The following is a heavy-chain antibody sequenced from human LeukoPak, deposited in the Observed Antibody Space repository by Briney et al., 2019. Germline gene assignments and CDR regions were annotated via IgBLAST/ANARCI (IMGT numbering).Heavy chain of an antibody. CDR3: ASTTDDYGDNMDAFDI. D-gene: IGHD4-17*01. V-gene: IGHV4-30-2*01. CDR2: IYDSGST. CDR1: GGSFSSGGYS. Sequence: PSQTLSLTCAVSGGSFSSGGYSWSWIRQPPGEGLEWIGYIYDSGSTYYNPSLKRRVTISVDRSKNQFSLKLSSVTAADTAVYYCASTTDDYGDNMDAFDIWGQGTMVTVSS. J-gene: IGHJ3*02.